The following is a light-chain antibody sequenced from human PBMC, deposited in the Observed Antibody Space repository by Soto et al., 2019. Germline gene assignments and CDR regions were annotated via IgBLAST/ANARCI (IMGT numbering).Light chain of an antibody. Sequence: DIQMTQSPSSLSASVGDRVTITCRASQSISIYLNWYQLKPGKAPNLLMYGASYLKSGVPTRFSGSGSGTDFTFTIISLEPEDFAIYYCQQTCTTPEITFGQGTRLDIK. V-gene: IGKV1-39*01. J-gene: IGKJ5*01. CDR2: GAS. CDR3: QQTCTTPEIT. CDR1: QSISIY.